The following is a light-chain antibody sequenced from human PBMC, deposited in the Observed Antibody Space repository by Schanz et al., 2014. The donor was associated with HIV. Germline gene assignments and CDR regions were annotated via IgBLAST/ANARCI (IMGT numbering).Light chain of an antibody. V-gene: IGKV3-20*01. Sequence: EIVLTQSPATLSLSPGERATLSCRASQSVSDNYLAWYQQRPGQAPRLLIYAASSRASGIPDRFSGSGSGADFTLTISGLEPEDFAVYYCHHYGGSFGPGTTVDYK. CDR3: HHYGGS. CDR1: QSVSDNY. J-gene: IGKJ3*01. CDR2: AAS.